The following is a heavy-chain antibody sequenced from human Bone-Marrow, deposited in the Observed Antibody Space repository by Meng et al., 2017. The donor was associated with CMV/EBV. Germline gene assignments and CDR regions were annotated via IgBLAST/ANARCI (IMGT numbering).Heavy chain of an antibody. J-gene: IGHJ4*02. CDR2: ISSRSSVI. CDR3: AKLGVRGGVY. V-gene: IGHV3-48*03. D-gene: IGHD3-10*01. Sequence: GGSLKIHRAASGFPFSNYNMNWVRQAPGKGLEWVSYISSRSSVIDYADSVKGRFTISRDNAKNSLYLQMNSLRAEDTAVYYCAKLGVRGGVYWGQGTLVTVYS. CDR1: GFPFSNYN.